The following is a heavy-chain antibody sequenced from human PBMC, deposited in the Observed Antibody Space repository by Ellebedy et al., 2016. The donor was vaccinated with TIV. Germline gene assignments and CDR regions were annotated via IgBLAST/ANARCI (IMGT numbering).Heavy chain of an antibody. CDR3: AREGKHYGGNSGIDY. CDR1: GFTFSSYW. D-gene: IGHD4-23*01. J-gene: IGHJ4*02. V-gene: IGHV3-7*05. Sequence: GESLKISXVTSGFTFSSYWMSWVRQAPGKGLQWVANIKEDGSEKNYVDSVKGRFIVSRDNARNSLYLQMNSLRAEDTAVYYCAREGKHYGGNSGIDYWGQGTLVTVSS. CDR2: IKEDGSEK.